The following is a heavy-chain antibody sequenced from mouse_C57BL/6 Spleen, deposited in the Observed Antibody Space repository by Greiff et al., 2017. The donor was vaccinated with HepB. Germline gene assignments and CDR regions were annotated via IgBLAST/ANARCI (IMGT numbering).Heavy chain of an antibody. J-gene: IGHJ2*01. CDR1: GYTFTDYE. V-gene: IGHV1-15*01. CDR2: IDPETGGT. D-gene: IGHD2-5*01. Sequence: VQVVESGAELVRPGASVTLSCKASGYTFTDYEMHWVKQTPVHGLEWIGAIDPETGGTAYNQKFKGKAILTADKSASTAYMELRSLTSEDSAVYYCTSYYSNYGGYFDYWGQGTTLTVSS. CDR3: TSYYSNYGGYFDY.